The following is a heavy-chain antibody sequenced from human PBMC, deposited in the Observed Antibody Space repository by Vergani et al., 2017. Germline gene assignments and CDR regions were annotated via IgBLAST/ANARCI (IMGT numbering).Heavy chain of an antibody. D-gene: IGHD4-17*01. Sequence: LVESGGGLVQPGGSLRLSCAASSFSVSSHYMTWVRQAPGKGLEWVSTINIGGRTSYADSVKGRLTLTRDDSKNTLHLQMNSLRPEDTAVYYCARGMTTETTDLYGFYIWGQGTMVSVSS. CDR3: ARGMTTETTDLYGFYI. CDR2: INIGGRT. J-gene: IGHJ3*02. CDR1: SFSVSSHY. V-gene: IGHV3-66*02.